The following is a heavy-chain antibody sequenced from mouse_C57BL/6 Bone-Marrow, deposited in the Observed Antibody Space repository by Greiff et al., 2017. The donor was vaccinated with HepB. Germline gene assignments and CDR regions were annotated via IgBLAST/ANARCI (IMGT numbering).Heavy chain of an antibody. CDR2: ISSGGSYT. J-gene: IGHJ2*01. D-gene: IGHD2-2*01. V-gene: IGHV5-6*01. Sequence: EVQRVESGGDLVKPGGSLKLSCAASGFTFSSYGMSWVRQTPDKRLEWVATISSGGSYTYYPDSVKGRFTISRDNAKNPLYLQMSSLKSEDTAMYFCARPYGYFFDYWGQGTTLTVSS. CDR3: ARPYGYFFDY. CDR1: GFTFSSYG.